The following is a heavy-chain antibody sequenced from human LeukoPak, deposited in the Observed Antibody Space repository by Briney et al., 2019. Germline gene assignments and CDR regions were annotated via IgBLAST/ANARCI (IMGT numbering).Heavy chain of an antibody. Sequence: SETLSLTWAVYGGSFSGYYWSWIRQPPGKGLEWIGEINHSGSTNYNPSLKSRVTISVDTSKNQFSLKLSSVTAADTAVYYCARGMTYCSSTSCPLFDYWGQGTLVTVSS. D-gene: IGHD2-2*01. CDR1: GGSFSGYY. CDR2: INHSGST. CDR3: ARGMTYCSSTSCPLFDY. J-gene: IGHJ4*02. V-gene: IGHV4-34*01.